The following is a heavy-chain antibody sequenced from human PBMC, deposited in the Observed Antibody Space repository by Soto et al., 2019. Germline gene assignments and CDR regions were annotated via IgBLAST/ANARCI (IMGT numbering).Heavy chain of an antibody. J-gene: IGHJ4*02. V-gene: IGHV4-34*01. CDR3: ARGRYYGSGSYHY. CDR1: GGSFSGYY. Sequence: SETLSLTCAVYGGSFSGYYWSWIRQPPGKGLEWIGEINHSGSTNYNPSLKSRVTISVDTSKNQFSLKLSSVTAAGTAVYYCARGRYYGSGSYHYWGQGTLVTVSS. CDR2: INHSGST. D-gene: IGHD3-10*01.